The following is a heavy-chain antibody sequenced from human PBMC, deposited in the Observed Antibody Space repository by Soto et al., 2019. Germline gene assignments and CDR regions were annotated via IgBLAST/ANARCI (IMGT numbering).Heavy chain of an antibody. CDR3: AKDEYSSSSDYFEY. Sequence: PGGSLRLSCAASGFTFSNYAMTWVRQGPGKGLEWVSSISDSGGNAYYADSVKGRFTISRDNSQNTLYLQMNSLRAEDSAVYYCAKDEYSSSSDYFEYWGQGTLVTVSS. CDR1: GFTFSNYA. V-gene: IGHV3-23*01. D-gene: IGHD6-6*01. CDR2: ISDSGGNA. J-gene: IGHJ4*02.